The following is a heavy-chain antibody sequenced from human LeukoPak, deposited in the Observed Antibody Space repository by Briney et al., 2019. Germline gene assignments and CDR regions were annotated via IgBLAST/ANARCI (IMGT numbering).Heavy chain of an antibody. CDR2: YYPNGNT. Sequence: SETLSLTCSVSGGSISADYWIWIRQPAGKGLEYIGRYYPNGNTNYNPFLQSRVTMSVDTSKNQFSLELRSVTAADTAVYYCARYSGSYPHDAFEIWGQGTMVTVSS. J-gene: IGHJ3*02. V-gene: IGHV4-4*07. D-gene: IGHD1-26*01. CDR1: GGSISADY. CDR3: ARYSGSYPHDAFEI.